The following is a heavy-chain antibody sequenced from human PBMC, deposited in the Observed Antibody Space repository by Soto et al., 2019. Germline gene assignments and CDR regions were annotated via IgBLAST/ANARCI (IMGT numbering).Heavy chain of an antibody. D-gene: IGHD4-17*01. Sequence: QVQLVQSGAEVKKPGASVKVACKASGYAFTSYVVHWVRQAPGQGLEWMGWINAGNGNTKSSQKFQGRVTITRDTSASTAYMELSSLRSEDTAVYYCARSNTVTNWFDPWGLGTLVTVSS. CDR3: ARSNTVTNWFDP. V-gene: IGHV1-3*01. J-gene: IGHJ5*02. CDR2: INAGNGNT. CDR1: GYAFTSYV.